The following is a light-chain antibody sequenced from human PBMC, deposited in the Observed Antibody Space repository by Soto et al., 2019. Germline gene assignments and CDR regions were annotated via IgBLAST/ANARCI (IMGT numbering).Light chain of an antibody. CDR2: EVT. CDR1: SSDVGGYNF. CDR3: NSYTGPSNVVA. V-gene: IGLV2-14*03. J-gene: IGLJ2*01. Sequence: QSALTQPASVSGSPGQSIAISCTGTSSDVGGYNFVSWYQQHPGKAPKLMIYEVTNRPSGVSNRFSGSKSGNTASLTISGLQAEDEADYYCNSYTGPSNVVAFGGGTKLTVL.